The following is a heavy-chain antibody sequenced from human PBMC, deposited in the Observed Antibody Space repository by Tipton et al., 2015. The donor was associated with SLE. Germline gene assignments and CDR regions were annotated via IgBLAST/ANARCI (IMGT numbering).Heavy chain of an antibody. D-gene: IGHD6-19*01. CDR2: IYSGGTT. J-gene: IGHJ4*02. Sequence: SLRLSCVASGFTFSSYAMSWVRQAPGKGLEWGSIIYSGGTTYYADSVKGRFSISRDNLKNTLYLQMNSLRAEDTAVYYCARDPGSGWFQFDYWGQGTLVTVSS. V-gene: IGHV3-23*03. CDR1: GFTFSSYA. CDR3: ARDPGSGWFQFDY.